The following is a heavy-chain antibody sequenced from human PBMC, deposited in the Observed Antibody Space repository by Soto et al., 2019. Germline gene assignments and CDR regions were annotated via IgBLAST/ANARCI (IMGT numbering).Heavy chain of an antibody. CDR2: MNPNSGNT. CDR1: GYTFTSYD. D-gene: IGHD3-3*01. V-gene: IGHV1-8*01. Sequence: ASVKVSCKASGYTFTSYDINWVRQATGQGLEWMGWMNPNSGNTGYAQKFQGRVTMTRNTSISTAYMELSSLRSEDTAVYYCARVREYYDFWSGYFGPISVDWFDPWGQGTLVTVSS. CDR3: ARVREYYDFWSGYFGPISVDWFDP. J-gene: IGHJ5*02.